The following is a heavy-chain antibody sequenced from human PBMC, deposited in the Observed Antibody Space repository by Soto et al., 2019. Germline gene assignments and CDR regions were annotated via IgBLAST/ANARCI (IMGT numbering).Heavy chain of an antibody. J-gene: IGHJ6*03. CDR2: IYYSGST. D-gene: IGHD3-3*01. CDR1: GGSISSYY. V-gene: IGHV4-59*01. Sequence: PSETLSLTCTVSGGSISSYYLSWIRQPPGKGLEWIGYIYYSGSTNYNPSLKSRVTISVDTSKNQFSLKLSSVTAADTAVYYCARDKYYDFWSGYPREYYMDVWGKGTTVTVSS. CDR3: ARDKYYDFWSGYPREYYMDV.